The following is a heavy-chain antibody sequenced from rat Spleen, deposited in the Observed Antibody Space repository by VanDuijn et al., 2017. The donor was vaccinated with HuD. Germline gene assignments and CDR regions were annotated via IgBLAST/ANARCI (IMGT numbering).Heavy chain of an antibody. Sequence: EVQLVESGGGLVQPGRSLKISCVASGFTFNNYWMTWNRQTPGRGLEWVASIINTGGSMYYPDSVRGRFTISRDNAKSTLYLQMESLRSEETATYYCAKDKDSSYQDWGQGVMVTVSS. V-gene: IGHV5-31*01. CDR1: GFTFNNYW. J-gene: IGHJ2*01. CDR3: AKDKDSSYQD. D-gene: IGHD1-2*01. CDR2: IINTGGSM.